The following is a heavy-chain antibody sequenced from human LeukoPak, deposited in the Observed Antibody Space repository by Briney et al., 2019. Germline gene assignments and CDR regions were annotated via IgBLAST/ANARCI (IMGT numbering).Heavy chain of an antibody. CDR1: GFTVSRNY. CDR2: MKGDGSEE. J-gene: IGHJ4*02. CDR3: ARLHCTGGSCYSYFVY. D-gene: IGHD2-15*01. V-gene: IGHV3-7*01. Sequence: GGSLRLSCAASGFTVSRNYMSWVRQAPGKELEWVASMKGDGSEEYYVDSVKGRFTISRDNAKNSLYLQMNSLRAEDTAVYYCARLHCTGGSCYSYFVYWGQGTQVTVSS.